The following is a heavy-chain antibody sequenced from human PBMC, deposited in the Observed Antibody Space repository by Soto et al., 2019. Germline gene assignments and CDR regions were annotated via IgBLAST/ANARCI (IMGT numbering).Heavy chain of an antibody. D-gene: IGHD3-16*01. Sequence: GGSLRLSCAASGLTLSTSSMNWVRQAPGKGLEWISYIRRHTSVTAYADSVKGRFTISRDSAKNSLYLQMDSLRVEDTAVYYCTKDSHWGIISPTHDHWGQGTQVPSPQ. CDR2: IRRHTSVT. CDR3: TKDSHWGIISPTHDH. CDR1: GLTLSTSS. J-gene: IGHJ4*02. V-gene: IGHV3-48*01.